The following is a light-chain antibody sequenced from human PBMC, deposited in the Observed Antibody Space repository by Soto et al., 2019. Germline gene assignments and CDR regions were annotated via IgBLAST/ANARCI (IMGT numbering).Light chain of an antibody. J-gene: IGKJ2*01. Sequence: EIVLTQSPATLSLSPGKRATLSCRASQSVDTFLAWYQQKPGRTPRLLIYDTSNRATGIPPRFSGTGSGTDFTLTISRLEPEDFAVYYCQVRTDWPPFMYSFGQGTKLEVK. V-gene: IGKV3-11*01. CDR2: DTS. CDR1: QSVDTF. CDR3: QVRTDWPPFMYS.